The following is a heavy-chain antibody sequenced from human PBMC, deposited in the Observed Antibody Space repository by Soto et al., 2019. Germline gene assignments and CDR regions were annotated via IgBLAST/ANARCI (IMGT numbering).Heavy chain of an antibody. CDR2: VYHNGIM. V-gene: IGHV4-38-2*02. CDR1: GYSIRSGYY. J-gene: IGHJ4*01. CDR3: AALWFGELAFNY. D-gene: IGHD3-10*01. Sequence: PSDTLSLTCSVSGYSIRSGYYWGWVRQAPGKGLEWLGSVYHNGIMFHNPSFQSRVTISVDTSKNQFSLNLRSVTAADTAVYYCAALWFGELAFNYWGHGILVTVSS.